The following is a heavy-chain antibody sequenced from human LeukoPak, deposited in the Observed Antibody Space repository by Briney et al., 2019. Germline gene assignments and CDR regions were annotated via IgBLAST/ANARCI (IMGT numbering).Heavy chain of an antibody. D-gene: IGHD3-22*01. CDR1: GGTFSNYA. V-gene: IGHV1-69*04. J-gene: IGHJ5*02. CDR2: ILPLLGIA. Sequence: ASVKVSCKASGGTFSNYAITWVRQAPGQGLEWMGRILPLLGIADYAQKFQGGVTITADKSTGTAYMELSSLRSEDTAMYYCAINYYDSTYWFDPWGQGTLVTVSS. CDR3: AINYYDSTYWFDP.